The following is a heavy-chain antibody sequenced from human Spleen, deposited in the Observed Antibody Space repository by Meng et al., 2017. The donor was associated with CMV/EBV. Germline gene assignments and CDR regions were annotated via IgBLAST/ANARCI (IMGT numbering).Heavy chain of an antibody. CDR1: GGSFSGYY. D-gene: IGHD1-1*01. CDR3: ARGRRPFDY. V-gene: IGHV4-34*01. J-gene: IGHJ4*02. CDR2: INHSGST. Sequence: QQWGAGLLKPSAPLSLTFAVYGGSFSGYYWSWIRQPPGKGLEWIGEINHSGSTNYNPSLKSRVTISVDTSKNQFSLKLSSVTAADTAVYYCARGRRPFDYWGQGTLVTVSS.